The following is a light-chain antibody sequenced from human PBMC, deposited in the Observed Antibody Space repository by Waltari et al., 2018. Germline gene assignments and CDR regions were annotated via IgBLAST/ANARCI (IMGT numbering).Light chain of an antibody. CDR1: ALSQKS. CDR2: EDI. CDR3: YSTDFSGHDRV. V-gene: IGLV3-10*01. Sequence: SYELTQPPSVSVSPGQTARITCSGDALSQKSAYWYQQKSGQAPVLVIYEDIKRPTGIPERFSGSSSGTTATLTISGAHVDDEADYYCYSTDFSGHDRVFGGGTKLTIL. J-gene: IGLJ3*02.